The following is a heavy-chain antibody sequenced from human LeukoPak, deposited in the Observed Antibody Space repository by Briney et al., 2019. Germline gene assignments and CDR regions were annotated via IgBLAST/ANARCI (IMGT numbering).Heavy chain of an antibody. D-gene: IGHD4-17*01. CDR1: GYTFTSYG. CDR3: ARVHDYGDYFDY. V-gene: IGHV1-18*01. J-gene: IGHJ4*02. CDR2: ISAYNGNT. Sequence: ASVKVSCKASGYTFTSYGTSWVRQAPGQGLEWMGWISAYNGNTNYAQKLQGRVTMTTDTSTSTAYMELRSLRSDDTAVYYCARVHDYGDYFDYWGQGTLVTVSS.